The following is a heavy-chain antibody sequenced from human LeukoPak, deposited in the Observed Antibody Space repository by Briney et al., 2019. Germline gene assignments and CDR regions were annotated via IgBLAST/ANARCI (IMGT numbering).Heavy chain of an antibody. D-gene: IGHD1-26*01. CDR1: GGSISSSSYY. Sequence: KPSETLSLTCTVSGGSISSSSYYWGWIRQPPGKGLEWIGSIYYSGSTYYNPSLKSRVTISVDTSKNQFSLKLSSVTAADTAVYYCARKKSGSYFVWGQGTLVTVSS. CDR2: IYYSGST. J-gene: IGHJ4*02. CDR3: ARKKSGSYFV. V-gene: IGHV4-39*07.